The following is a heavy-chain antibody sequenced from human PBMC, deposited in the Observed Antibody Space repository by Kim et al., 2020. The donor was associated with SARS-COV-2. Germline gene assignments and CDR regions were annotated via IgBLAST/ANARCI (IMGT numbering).Heavy chain of an antibody. CDR2: ISYDGSNK. D-gene: IGHD3-22*01. Sequence: GGSLRLSCAASGFTFSSYGMHWVRQAPDKGLEWVAVISYDGSNKYYADSVKGRFTISRDNSKNTLYLQMNSLRAEDTAVYYCAKDLSYDSSVENPDYWGQGTLVTVSS. CDR1: GFTFSSYG. V-gene: IGHV3-30*18. J-gene: IGHJ4*02. CDR3: AKDLSYDSSVENPDY.